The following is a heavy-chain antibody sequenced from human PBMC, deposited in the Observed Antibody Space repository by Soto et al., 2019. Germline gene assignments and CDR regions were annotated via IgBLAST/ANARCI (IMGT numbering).Heavy chain of an antibody. Sequence: KPSETLSLTCTVSGGSISSYYWSWIRQPPGKGLEWIGYIYYSGSTNYNPSLKSRVTISVDTSKNQFSLKLSSVTAADTAVYYCARSRYYDILTGPYYFDYWGQGTLVTVSS. D-gene: IGHD3-9*01. V-gene: IGHV4-59*01. J-gene: IGHJ4*02. CDR2: IYYSGST. CDR3: ARSRYYDILTGPYYFDY. CDR1: GGSISSYY.